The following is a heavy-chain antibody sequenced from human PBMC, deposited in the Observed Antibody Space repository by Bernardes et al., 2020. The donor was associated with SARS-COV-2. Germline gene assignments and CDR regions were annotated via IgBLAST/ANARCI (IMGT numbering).Heavy chain of an antibody. CDR2: ITYNGYST. CDR1: GFTFRSCA. J-gene: IGHJ2*01. V-gene: IGHV3-23*01. Sequence: GGSLRLSCEASGFTFRSCAMGWVRQAPGKGLEWVSLITYNGYSTYYADSVRGRLTISRDNSKNTLYLQMDSLRAEDTAVYSRAKDRYKPLVRPTWFFDFWGSGTLVT. CDR3: AKDRYKPLVRPTWFFDF. D-gene: IGHD2-8*02.